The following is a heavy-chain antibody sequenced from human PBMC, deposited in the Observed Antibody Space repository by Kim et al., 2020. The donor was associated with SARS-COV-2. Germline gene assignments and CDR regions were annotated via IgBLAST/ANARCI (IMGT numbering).Heavy chain of an antibody. CDR2: ISYDGSNK. CDR1: GFTFSSYG. D-gene: IGHD3-3*01. Sequence: GGSLRLSCAASGFTFSSYGMHWVRQAPGKGLEWVAVISYDGSNKYYADSVKGRFTISRDNSKNTLYLQMNSLRAEDTAVYYCAKDLEYEYYDYLWHAFDIWGQGTMVTVSS. CDR3: AKDLEYEYYDYLWHAFDI. J-gene: IGHJ3*02. V-gene: IGHV3-30*18.